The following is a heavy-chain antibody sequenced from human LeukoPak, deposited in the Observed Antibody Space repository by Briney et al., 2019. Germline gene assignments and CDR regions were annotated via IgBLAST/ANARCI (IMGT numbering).Heavy chain of an antibody. CDR3: ARGTTEESMDV. D-gene: IGHD4-17*01. CDR2: ISAYNGNT. Sequence: ASVKVSCKASGYTFTSYGISWVRQAPGQGLEWMGWISAYNGNTNYAQKLQGRVTMTRDTSTSTVYMELSSLRSEDTAVYYCARGTTEESMDVWGQGTTVTVFS. CDR1: GYTFTSYG. J-gene: IGHJ6*02. V-gene: IGHV1-18*01.